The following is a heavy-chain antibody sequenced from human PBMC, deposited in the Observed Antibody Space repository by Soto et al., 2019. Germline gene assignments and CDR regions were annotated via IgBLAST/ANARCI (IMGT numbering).Heavy chain of an antibody. J-gene: IGHJ4*02. D-gene: IGHD2-15*01. Sequence: QVPLVQSGAEVKKPGASVKVSCKASGYTFTSYAMHWVRQAPGQRLEWMGWINAGNGNTKYSQKFQGRVTITRDTSASTAYMELSSLRSEDTAVYYCARSVAPYYFDYWGQGTLVTVSS. V-gene: IGHV1-3*01. CDR3: ARSVAPYYFDY. CDR1: GYTFTSYA. CDR2: INAGNGNT.